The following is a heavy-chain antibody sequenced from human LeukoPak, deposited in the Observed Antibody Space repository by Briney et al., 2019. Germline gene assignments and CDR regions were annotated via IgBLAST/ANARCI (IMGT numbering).Heavy chain of an antibody. CDR3: ARDSEQWLVRNAFDI. CDR2: INTNTGNP. D-gene: IGHD6-19*01. Sequence: ASVKVSCKASGYTFTSYAMNWVRQAPGQGLEWMGWINTNTGNPTYAQGFTGRFVFSLDTSVSTAYLQISSLKAEDTAVYYCARDSEQWLVRNAFDIWGQGTMVTVSS. CDR1: GYTFTSYA. V-gene: IGHV7-4-1*02. J-gene: IGHJ3*02.